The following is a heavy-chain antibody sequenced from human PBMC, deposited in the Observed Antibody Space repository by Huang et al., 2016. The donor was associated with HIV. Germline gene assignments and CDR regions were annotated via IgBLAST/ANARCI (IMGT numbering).Heavy chain of an antibody. CDR3: ARDRGQQLSPFDS. CDR2: ISPVSSFI. D-gene: IGHD6-13*01. J-gene: IGHJ4*02. V-gene: IGHV3-21*01. CDR1: GFSLDSSK. Sequence: EVQLVESGGGLVKPGGSLRLSCAASGFSLDSSKMYWVRQTPGKGVQWVSSISPVSSFIDYADSVKGRFSISRDNAKNSLYLQMNNLRGEDTAVYYCARDRGQQLSPFDSWGQGTLVTVSS.